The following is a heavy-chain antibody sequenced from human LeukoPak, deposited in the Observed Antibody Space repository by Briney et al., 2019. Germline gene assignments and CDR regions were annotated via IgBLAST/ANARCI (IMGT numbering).Heavy chain of an antibody. CDR3: VKVDT. D-gene: IGHD3-22*01. V-gene: IGHV3-21*01. Sequence: GGSLRLSCAASGFTFSSYSMNWVRQAPGKGLEWVSSISSSSSYIYYADSVKGRFTISRDNSRNTLYLQMDSLSAEDTAVYYCVKVDTWGQGTLVTVSS. J-gene: IGHJ4*02. CDR2: ISSSSSYI. CDR1: GFTFSSYS.